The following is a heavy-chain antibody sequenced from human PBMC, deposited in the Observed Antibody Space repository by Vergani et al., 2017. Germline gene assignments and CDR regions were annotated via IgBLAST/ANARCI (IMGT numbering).Heavy chain of an antibody. D-gene: IGHD3-10*01. CDR2: ISYDGSNK. V-gene: IGHV3-30*04. CDR3: ARGSPGVLGVIFGFGYYYYYGMDV. J-gene: IGHJ6*02. CDR1: GFTFSSYA. Sequence: QVQLVESGGGVVQPGRSLRLSCAASGFTFSSYAMHWVRQAPGKGLEWVAVISYDGSNKYYADSVKGRFTISRDNSKNTLYLQMNSLRAEDTAVYYCARGSPGVLGVIFGFGYYYYYGMDVWGQGTTVTVSS.